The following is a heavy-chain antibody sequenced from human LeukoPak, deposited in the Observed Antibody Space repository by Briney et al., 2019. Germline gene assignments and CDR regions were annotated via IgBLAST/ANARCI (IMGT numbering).Heavy chain of an antibody. CDR1: GGSISFSSDY. J-gene: IGHJ6*02. CDR2: IYYSGTT. D-gene: IGHD6-6*01. Sequence: PSETLSLTCTVSGGSISFSSDYWGWIRQPPGKGLEWIGDIYYSGTTNYNPSLKSRVIMSVDTSKNQFSLKLTSVTAADTAVYYCAYSSSSGYYGMDVWGQGTTVTVSS. V-gene: IGHV4-39*07. CDR3: AYSSSSGYYGMDV.